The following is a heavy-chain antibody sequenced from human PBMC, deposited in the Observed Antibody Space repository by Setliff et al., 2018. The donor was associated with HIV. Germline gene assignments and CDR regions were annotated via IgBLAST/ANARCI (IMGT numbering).Heavy chain of an antibody. V-gene: IGHV4-61*02. CDR1: GGSISSGGYY. CDR3: ARDRSNYGSGSSAYNWFDP. Sequence: SETLSLTCTVSGGSISSGGYYWSWLRQPAGKGLEWIGRIFPSGTTDYNPSLKSRVTMSIDTSKDQFSLNLKSVTAADTAAYFCARDRSNYGSGSSAYNWFDPWGQGNQVT. J-gene: IGHJ5*02. CDR2: IFPSGTT. D-gene: IGHD3-10*01.